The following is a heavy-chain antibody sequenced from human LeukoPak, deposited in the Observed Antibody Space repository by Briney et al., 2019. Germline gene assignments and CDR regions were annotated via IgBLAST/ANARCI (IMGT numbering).Heavy chain of an antibody. CDR1: SGSFSGYY. Sequence: PSETLSLTCAVYSGSFSGYYWSWIRQPPGKGLEWIGEIYHSGSTYYNPSLKSRVTISVDRSKNQFSLKLSSVTAADTAVYYCARAYYYDSSGYSPQGGRFDPWGQGTLVTVSS. J-gene: IGHJ5*02. V-gene: IGHV4-34*01. CDR3: ARAYYYDSSGYSPQGGRFDP. CDR2: IYHSGST. D-gene: IGHD3-22*01.